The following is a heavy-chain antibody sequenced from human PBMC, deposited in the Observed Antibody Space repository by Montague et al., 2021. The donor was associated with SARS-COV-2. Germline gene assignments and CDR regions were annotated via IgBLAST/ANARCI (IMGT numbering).Heavy chain of an antibody. CDR3: ARDSGPLYYYYYGMDV. D-gene: IGHD7-27*01. Sequence: SLRLSCAASGFTVSSNYMSWVRQAPGKGLEWVSVIYSGGSTYYADSVKGRFTISRDSSKNTLYLQMNSLRAEDTAVYYCARDSGPLYYYYYGMDVWGQGTTVTASS. CDR1: GFTVSSNY. V-gene: IGHV3-53*01. J-gene: IGHJ6*02. CDR2: IYSGGST.